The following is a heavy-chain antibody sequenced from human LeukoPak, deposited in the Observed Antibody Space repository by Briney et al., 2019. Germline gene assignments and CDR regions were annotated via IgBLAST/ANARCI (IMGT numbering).Heavy chain of an antibody. CDR2: IKEDGSAK. D-gene: IGHD3-22*01. CDR3: VRVDSSGYYYELSFDY. Sequence: PGGSLRLSCAASGFTFSKSWMSWVRQTPEKGLEWVANIKEDGSAKYYVDSVKGRFTISRDNAKNSLYLQMNSLRVEDTAVYYCVRVDSSGYYYELSFDYWGQGTLVTVSS. J-gene: IGHJ4*02. CDR1: GFTFSKSW. V-gene: IGHV3-7*01.